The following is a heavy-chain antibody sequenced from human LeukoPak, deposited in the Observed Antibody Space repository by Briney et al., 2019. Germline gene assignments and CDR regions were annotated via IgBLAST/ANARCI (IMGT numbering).Heavy chain of an antibody. Sequence: GGSLRLSCAAPGFTFSTYAMSWVRQAPGKGLEWVSATSGSGDTTYYADSVKGRFTISRDNSKNTLYLQINSLRAGDTAVYYCAKVGSPLGPPFDYWGQGTLVSVSS. V-gene: IGHV3-23*01. CDR3: AKVGSPLGPPFDY. CDR1: GFTFSTYA. J-gene: IGHJ4*02. CDR2: TSGSGDTT. D-gene: IGHD3-3*02.